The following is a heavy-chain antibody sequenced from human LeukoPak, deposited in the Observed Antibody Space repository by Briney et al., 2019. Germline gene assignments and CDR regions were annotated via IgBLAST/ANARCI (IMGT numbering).Heavy chain of an antibody. J-gene: IGHJ6*03. D-gene: IGHD3-10*01. V-gene: IGHV1-8*01. Sequence: GASVKVSCKASGYTFTSYDINWVRQATGQGLEWMGWMNPNSGNTGYAQKFQGRVTITRNTSISTAYMELSSLRSEDTAVYYCARGLLWPAYYYYMDVWGKGTTVTVSS. CDR1: GYTFTSYD. CDR3: ARGLLWPAYYYYMDV. CDR2: MNPNSGNT.